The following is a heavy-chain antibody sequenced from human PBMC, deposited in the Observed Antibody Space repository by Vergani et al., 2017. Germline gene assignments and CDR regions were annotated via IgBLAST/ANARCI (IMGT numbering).Heavy chain of an antibody. CDR3: ARHLRQLARNDVFDI. CDR2: IYDSRNN. D-gene: IGHD6-6*01. CDR1: GMSISNNNYY. J-gene: IGHJ3*02. V-gene: IGHV4-39*01. Sequence: QLQLQESGPRLVKPSETLSLTCSLSGMSISNNNYYWGWIRQPPGKGLEWIGSIYDSRNNNYSPALKSRVSISVDTSKNQFSLNLTSVTAADTAVYYCARHLRQLARNDVFDIWGHGTLVTVSS.